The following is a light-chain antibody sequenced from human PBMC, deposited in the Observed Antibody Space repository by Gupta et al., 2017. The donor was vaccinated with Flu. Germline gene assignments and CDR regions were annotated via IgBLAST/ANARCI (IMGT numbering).Light chain of an antibody. CDR1: QTVLYTSNNKNY. CDR3: QQYYSTPFT. Sequence: DIVMTQSPDSLAVSLGERATINCKSSQTVLYTSNNKNYLAWYQQKPGQPPRLLIYWASTRESGVPDRFSGSGSGTDFTLTISSLQAEDVAVYHCQQYYSTPFTFGHGTKVDIK. J-gene: IGKJ3*01. V-gene: IGKV4-1*01. CDR2: WAS.